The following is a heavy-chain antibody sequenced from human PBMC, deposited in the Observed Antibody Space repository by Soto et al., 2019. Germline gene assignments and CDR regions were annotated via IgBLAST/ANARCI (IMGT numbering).Heavy chain of an antibody. D-gene: IGHD2-15*01. CDR1: KLTVGSSY. CDR3: ASSAGFCSGGSCYDY. Sequence: LRLSCAASKLTVGSSYMTWVRQAPGKELEWVSVIYSGGLTYYADSVKGRFTISRDTSKNTLYLQMNTLRADDTAVYYCASSAGFCSGGSCYDYWGQGTLVTVSS. CDR2: IYSGGLT. V-gene: IGHV3-53*01. J-gene: IGHJ4*02.